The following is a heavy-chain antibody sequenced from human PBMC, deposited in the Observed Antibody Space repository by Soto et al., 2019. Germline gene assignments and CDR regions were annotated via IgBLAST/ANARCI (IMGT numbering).Heavy chain of an antibody. CDR1: GYNFAGYW. CDR2: IYPGDSDT. Sequence: PGESLKISCKGSGYNFAGYWIGWVRQMPGKGLEWMGIIYPGDSDTRYSPSFQGKVTISADKSISTAYLQWSSLKASATALYYCARQKEDDRSGYYASFDDWGQGTLVTVYS. D-gene: IGHD3-22*01. V-gene: IGHV5-51*01. J-gene: IGHJ4*02. CDR3: ARQKEDDRSGYYASFDD.